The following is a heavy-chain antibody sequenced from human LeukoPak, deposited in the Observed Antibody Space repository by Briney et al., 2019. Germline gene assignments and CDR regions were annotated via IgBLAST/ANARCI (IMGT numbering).Heavy chain of an antibody. CDR3: TTDIVVVPAGMRGY. V-gene: IGHV3-72*01. D-gene: IGHD2-2*01. CDR2: SRDKANSYST. J-gene: IGHJ4*02. Sequence: RSGGSLRLSCGASGFTLSDHYMDWVRQAPGKGLEWVGRSRDKANSYSTEYAASVKGRFTISRDDSKNSLYLQMNSLKTEDTAVYHCTTDIVVVPAGMRGYWGQGTLVTVSS. CDR1: GFTLSDHY.